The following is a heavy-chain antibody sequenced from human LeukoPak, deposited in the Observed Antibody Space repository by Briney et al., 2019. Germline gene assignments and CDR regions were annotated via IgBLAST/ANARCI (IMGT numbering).Heavy chain of an antibody. V-gene: IGHV1-18*04. D-gene: IGHD4-17*01. Sequence: ASVKVSCKASGYTFTSYGISWVRQAPGQGLEWMGWINTYNGNTKYTQRLHGRVTVTTDTSTSTAYMELRSLRSDDTAVYYCAIDYGHFPVGDYWGQGTLVTVSS. J-gene: IGHJ4*02. CDR1: GYTFTSYG. CDR3: AIDYGHFPVGDY. CDR2: INTYNGNT.